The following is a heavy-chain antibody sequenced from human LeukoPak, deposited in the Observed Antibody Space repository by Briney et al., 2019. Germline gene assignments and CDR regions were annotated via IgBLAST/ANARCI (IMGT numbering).Heavy chain of an antibody. CDR1: EYSFTNYW. D-gene: IGHD4-17*01. J-gene: IGHJ4*02. CDR3: ARRGVTTADY. CDR2: IFLGDSDT. Sequence: GESLKISCKSSEYSFTNYWIGWVRQMPGKGLEWMGIIFLGDSDTRYSPSFQGQVTISAAKSITTAYLQWSSLKASDTAMYYCARRGVTTADYWGQGTLVTVSS. V-gene: IGHV5-51*01.